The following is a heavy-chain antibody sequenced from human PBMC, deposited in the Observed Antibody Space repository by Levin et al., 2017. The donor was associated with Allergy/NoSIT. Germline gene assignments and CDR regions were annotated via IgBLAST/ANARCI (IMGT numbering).Heavy chain of an antibody. V-gene: IGHV4-59*08. CDR1: GGSISSYY. Sequence: SETLSLTCTVSGGSISSYYWNWIRQPPGKGLEWIGYISYSGSTNYNPSLKSRVTISVDTSNNQFSLKLSSVTAADTALYYCARLYTSSWYGGDYYYGMDVWGQGTTVTVSS. D-gene: IGHD6-13*01. CDR2: ISYSGST. CDR3: ARLYTSSWYGGDYYYGMDV. J-gene: IGHJ6*02.